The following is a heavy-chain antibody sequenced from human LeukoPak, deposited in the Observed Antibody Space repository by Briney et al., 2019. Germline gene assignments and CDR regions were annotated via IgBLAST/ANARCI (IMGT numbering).Heavy chain of an antibody. CDR1: GFTFNKYW. J-gene: IGHJ4*02. CDR3: ARGYYYSGTHYLSFSDY. D-gene: IGHD3-10*01. V-gene: IGHV3-7*01. Sequence: GGSLRLSCAASGFTFNKYWLTWVRQAPGKGLEWVANINQDDSQIYYLESVEGRFTITRDNAKNSLHLQMNSLRAEDTAVYYCARGYYYSGTHYLSFSDYWGQGTLVTVSS. CDR2: INQDDSQI.